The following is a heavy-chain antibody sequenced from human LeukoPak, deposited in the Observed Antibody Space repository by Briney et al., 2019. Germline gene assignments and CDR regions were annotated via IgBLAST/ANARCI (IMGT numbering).Heavy chain of an antibody. D-gene: IGHD2-2*01. Sequence: PSETLSLTCTVSGGSISSYYWSWIRQPAGKGLEWIGRIYTSGSTNYNPSLKSRVTISVDTSKNQFSLKLSSVTAADTAVYYCAREGYCSSTSCPYTSDAFDIWGQGTMVTVSS. CDR1: GGSISSYY. CDR3: AREGYCSSTSCPYTSDAFDI. V-gene: IGHV4-4*07. J-gene: IGHJ3*02. CDR2: IYTSGST.